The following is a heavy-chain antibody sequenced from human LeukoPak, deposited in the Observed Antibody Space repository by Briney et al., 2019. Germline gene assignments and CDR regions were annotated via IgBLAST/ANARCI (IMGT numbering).Heavy chain of an antibody. J-gene: IGHJ4*02. CDR3: ARRATVVSALYYFDY. CDR1: GGSISSSNW. V-gene: IGHV4-4*02. Sequence: SETLSLTCAVSGGSISSSNWWSWVRQPPGKGLEWIGEINHSGSTNYNPSLKSRVTISVDTSKNQFSLKLSSVTAADTAVYYCARRATVVSALYYFDYWGQGTLVTVSS. CDR2: INHSGST. D-gene: IGHD4-23*01.